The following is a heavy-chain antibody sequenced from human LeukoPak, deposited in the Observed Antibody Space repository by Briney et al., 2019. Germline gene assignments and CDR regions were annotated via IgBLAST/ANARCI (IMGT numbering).Heavy chain of an antibody. CDR3: ARGVWAFDI. J-gene: IGHJ3*02. CDR1: GGSFSGYY. CDR2: INHSGST. D-gene: IGHD1-14*01. Sequence: SETLSLTCAVYGGSFSGYYWSWIRQPPGKGLEWIGEINHSGSTNYNPSLKSRVTISVDTSKDQFSLKLSSVTAADTAVYYCARGVWAFDIWGQGTMVTVSS. V-gene: IGHV4-34*01.